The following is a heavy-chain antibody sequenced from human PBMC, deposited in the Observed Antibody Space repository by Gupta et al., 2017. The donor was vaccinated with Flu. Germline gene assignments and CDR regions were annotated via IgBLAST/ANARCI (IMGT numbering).Heavy chain of an antibody. CDR2: INHSGST. CDR1: GGSFSGYY. J-gene: IGHJ3*02. V-gene: IGHV4-34*01. CDR3: ARRMSFCGSRNYYDSSGYYCRGAFDI. Sequence: QVQLQQWGAGLLKPSETLSLTCAVYGGSFSGYYWSWIRQPPGKGLEWIGEINHSGSTNYNPSLKSRVTISVDTSKNQFSLKLSSVTAADTAVYYCARRMSFCGSRNYYDSSGYYCRGAFDIWGQGTMVTVSS. D-gene: IGHD3-22*01.